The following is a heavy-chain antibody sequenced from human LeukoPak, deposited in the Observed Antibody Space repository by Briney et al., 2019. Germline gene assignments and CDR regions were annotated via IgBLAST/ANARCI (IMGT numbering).Heavy chain of an antibody. J-gene: IGHJ4*02. CDR3: ARTVRGNLDY. CDR1: GFTFNNYA. V-gene: IGHV3-66*01. CDR2: IYSGGST. Sequence: PGGSLRLSCAASGFTFNNYAMSWVRQAPGKGLEWVSVIYSGGSTYYADSVKGRFTISRDNSKNTLYLQMNSLRAEDTAVYYCARTVRGNLDYWGQGTLVTVSS. D-gene: IGHD2/OR15-2a*01.